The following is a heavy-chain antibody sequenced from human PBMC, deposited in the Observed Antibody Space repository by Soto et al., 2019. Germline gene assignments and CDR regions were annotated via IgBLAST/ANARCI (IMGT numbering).Heavy chain of an antibody. D-gene: IGHD4-17*01. J-gene: IGHJ4*02. CDR1: GYSFTSYW. CDR3: ARADYGDYRDIIDY. V-gene: IGHV5-51*01. CDR2: IYPGDSDT. Sequence: GESLKISCKGSGYSFTSYWIGWARQMPGKGLEWMGIIYPGDSDTRYSPSFQGQVSISADKSISTACLQWSSLKASDTAMYYCARADYGDYRDIIDYWGQGTLVTVSS.